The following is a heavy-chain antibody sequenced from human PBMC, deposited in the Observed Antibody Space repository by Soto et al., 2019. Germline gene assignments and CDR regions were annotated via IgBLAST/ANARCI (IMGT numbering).Heavy chain of an antibody. J-gene: IGHJ6*02. CDR2: MNPYSGNT. D-gene: IGHD3-22*01. CDR1: GYTFSNYD. Sequence: ASVKVSCKDSGYTFSNYDINWVRQAPGQGLEWMGWMNPYSGNTGYAQKFRGRVTMTRDTSITTAYMELSSLRSEDTAVYYCARDPHDSSGYYYQMFGYSYGMDVWGQGITVTVS. V-gene: IGHV1-8*01. CDR3: ARDPHDSSGYYYQMFGYSYGMDV.